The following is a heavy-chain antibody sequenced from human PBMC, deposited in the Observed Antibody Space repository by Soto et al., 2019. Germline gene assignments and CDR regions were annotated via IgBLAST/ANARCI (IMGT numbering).Heavy chain of an antibody. J-gene: IGHJ5*02. D-gene: IGHD6-19*01. CDR3: ARIRLSSGWYHGWTWFDP. CDR2: IFSNDEK. CDR1: GFSLSNARVG. Sequence: SGPTLVNPTETLTLTCTVSGFSLSNARVGVGWIRQPPGKALEWLAHIFSNDEKSYSTSLKSRLTISKDTSKSQVVLTMTNMDRVDTATYYCARIRLSSGWYHGWTWFDPWGQGTLVTVSS. V-gene: IGHV2-26*01.